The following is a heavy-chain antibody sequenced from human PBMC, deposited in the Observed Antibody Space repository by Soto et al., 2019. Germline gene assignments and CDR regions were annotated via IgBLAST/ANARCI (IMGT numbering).Heavy chain of an antibody. CDR3: AHRRGGYNWDDGYFDY. CDR1: GFTFSSYA. CDR2: ISGSGGST. V-gene: IGHV3-23*01. J-gene: IGHJ4*02. D-gene: IGHD1-20*01. Sequence: GGSLRLSCAASGFTFSSYAMSWVCQAPGKGLEWVSAISGSGGSTYYADSVKGRFTVAKDASKSQVVLLMTSMDPVDTATYYCAHRRGGYNWDDGYFDYWGQGTLVTVSS.